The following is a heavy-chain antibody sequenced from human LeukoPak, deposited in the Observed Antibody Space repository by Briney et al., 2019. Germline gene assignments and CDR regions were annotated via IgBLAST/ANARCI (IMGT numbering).Heavy chain of an antibody. V-gene: IGHV3-48*03. J-gene: IGHJ4*02. CDR3: ATEGSPERPINHWEY. D-gene: IGHD1-14*01. CDR2: ISSSGSTI. CDR1: GFTFSNYE. Sequence: PGGSLRLSCAASGFTFSNYEMNWVRQAPGKGLEWVSYISSSGSTIYYADSAKGRFTISRDNAKNSLYLQMNSLRVEDTAAYYCATEGSPERPINHWEYWGQGTLVAVSS.